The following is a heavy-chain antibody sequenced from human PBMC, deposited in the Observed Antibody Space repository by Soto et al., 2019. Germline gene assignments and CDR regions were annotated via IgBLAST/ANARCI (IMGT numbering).Heavy chain of an antibody. V-gene: IGHV4-4*07. CDR1: GGSISSYY. CDR2: IYTSGST. J-gene: IGHJ4*02. Sequence: LSLTCTVSGGSISSYYWSWIRQPAGKGLEWIGRIYTSGSTNYDPSLKSRVTMSVDTSKNQFSLKLSSVTAADTAVYYCARDRSGYCSGGSCYYFDYWGQGTLVTVS. D-gene: IGHD2-15*01. CDR3: ARDRSGYCSGGSCYYFDY.